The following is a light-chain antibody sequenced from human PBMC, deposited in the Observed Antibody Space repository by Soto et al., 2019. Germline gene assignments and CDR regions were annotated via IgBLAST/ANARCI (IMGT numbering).Light chain of an antibody. CDR3: QQYDNLPLT. CDR2: DAS. J-gene: IGKJ4*01. V-gene: IGKV1-33*01. CDR1: QDISNY. Sequence: DIQITQCPSSLSASVGDRVTVTWQASQDISNYLNWYQQKPGKAPKLLIYDASNLETGVPSRFSGSGSGTDFTFTISSLQPEDIATYYCQQYDNLPLTFGGGTKVDIK.